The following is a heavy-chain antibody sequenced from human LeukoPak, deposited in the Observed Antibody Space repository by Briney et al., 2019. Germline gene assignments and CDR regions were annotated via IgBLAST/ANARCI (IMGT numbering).Heavy chain of an antibody. CDR1: GGSFSGYY. D-gene: IGHD3-9*01. Sequence: SETLSLTCAVYGGSFSGYYWSWIRQPPGKGLEWIGEINHSGSTNYNPSLKSRVTISVDTSKNQFSLKLSSVTAADTAVYYCARLGNYDMIDYWGQGTLVTVSS. V-gene: IGHV4-34*01. J-gene: IGHJ4*02. CDR3: ARLGNYDMIDY. CDR2: INHSGST.